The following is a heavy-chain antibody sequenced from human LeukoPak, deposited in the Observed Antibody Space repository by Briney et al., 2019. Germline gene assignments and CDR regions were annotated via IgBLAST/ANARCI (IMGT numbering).Heavy chain of an antibody. Sequence: GGPLRLSSAASVFIFSIYSMNWVREAAGKGLEWVSSNNSSSSYIYYEDSVKGRFTNAKDNAKNSLYLQMNSLRAEDTAVYYCATLPHHSGFDYWGQGTLVTVSS. J-gene: IGHJ4*02. CDR2: NNSSSSYI. CDR3: ATLPHHSGFDY. V-gene: IGHV3-21*01. CDR1: VFIFSIYS. D-gene: IGHD3-10*01.